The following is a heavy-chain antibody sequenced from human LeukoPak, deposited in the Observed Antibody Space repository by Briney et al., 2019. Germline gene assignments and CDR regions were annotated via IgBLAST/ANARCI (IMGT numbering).Heavy chain of an antibody. J-gene: IGHJ4*02. CDR2: IKRDGSEK. CDR1: GFTFSSYW. Sequence: TGGSLRLSCAASGFTFSSYWMSWVRQAPGKGLEWVANIKRDGSEKYYVDSVKGRFTISRDNAKNSLYLQMNSLRAEDTAVYYCARDALLYDFWSGYPPAFDYWGQGTLVTVSS. V-gene: IGHV3-7*01. CDR3: ARDALLYDFWSGYPPAFDY. D-gene: IGHD3-3*01.